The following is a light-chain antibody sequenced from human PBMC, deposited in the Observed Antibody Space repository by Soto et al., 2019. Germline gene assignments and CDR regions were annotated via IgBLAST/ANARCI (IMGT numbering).Light chain of an antibody. CDR3: QQYDTAPHT. J-gene: IGKJ2*01. CDR2: GAS. V-gene: IGKV3-20*01. CDR1: QSVSSSQ. Sequence: EIVLTQAPGTLSLSPGESATLSCRASQSVSSSQVAWYQQKPGQAPRLIIYGASSRATGIPDRFRGVGSETAFTLTINRLEPEDFAVYYCQQYDTAPHTFGKGTKLEIK.